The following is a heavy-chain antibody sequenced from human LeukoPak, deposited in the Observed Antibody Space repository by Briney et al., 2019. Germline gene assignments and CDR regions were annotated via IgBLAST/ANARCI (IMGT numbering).Heavy chain of an antibody. CDR3: ARDHWPFGSGSYPHY. CDR1: GFTFSSYW. V-gene: IGHV3-7*01. Sequence: GGSLRLSCAASGFTFSSYWMSWVRQAPGKGLEWVANIKQDGSEKYYVDSVKGRFTISRDNAKNSLYLQMNSLRAEDTAVYYCARDHWPFGSGSYPHYWGQGTLVTVSS. CDR2: IKQDGSEK. J-gene: IGHJ4*02. D-gene: IGHD3-10*01.